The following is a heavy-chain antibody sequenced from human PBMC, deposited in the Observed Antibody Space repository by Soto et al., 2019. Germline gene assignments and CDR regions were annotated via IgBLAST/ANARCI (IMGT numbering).Heavy chain of an antibody. CDR3: AADFSQVITD. V-gene: IGHV1-58*01. J-gene: IGHJ4*02. D-gene: IGHD3-22*01. CDR1: GFTFTSSA. Sequence: QMQLVQSGPEVKKPGTSVKVSCKASGFTFTSSAVPWVRQARGQRLEWIGWIVVGSGNTNYAQKFQERVTITRDLSTSTAYMELSSLRSEDTAVYYCAADFSQVITDWGQGTLVTVSS. CDR2: IVVGSGNT.